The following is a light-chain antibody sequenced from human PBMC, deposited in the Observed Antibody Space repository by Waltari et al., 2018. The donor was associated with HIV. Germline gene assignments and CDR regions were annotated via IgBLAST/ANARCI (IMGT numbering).Light chain of an antibody. CDR3: AAWDDSLSGLA. J-gene: IGLJ2*01. V-gene: IGLV1-47*01. CDR1: SSHIGRTY. CDR2: SND. Sequence: QSVLTQPPSTSATPGQRVTISCSGCSSHIGRTYVQWTRQFPYSAPHLLIHSNDQRPSGVPDRFSGSTSGTSASLAISGLRSEDEADYYCAAWDDSLSGLAFGGGTKLTVL.